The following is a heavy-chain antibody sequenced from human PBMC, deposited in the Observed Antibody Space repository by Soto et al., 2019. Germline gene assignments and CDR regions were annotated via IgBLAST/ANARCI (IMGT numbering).Heavy chain of an antibody. CDR1: GGTFSSYA. Sequence: QVQLVQSGAEVKKPGSSVKVSCKASGGTFSSYAISWVRQAPGQGLEWMGGISPIFGTANYAQKFQGRVTITADESTSRAYMELSGRRSEDRAVYYCARRIRFLEWPSVPYYYYGMDVWGQGTTVTVSS. CDR3: ARRIRFLEWPSVPYYYYGMDV. D-gene: IGHD3-3*01. J-gene: IGHJ6*02. CDR2: ISPIFGTA. V-gene: IGHV1-69*12.